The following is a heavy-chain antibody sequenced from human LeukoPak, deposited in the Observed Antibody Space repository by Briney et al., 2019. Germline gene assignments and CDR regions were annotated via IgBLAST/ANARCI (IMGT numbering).Heavy chain of an antibody. CDR3: ARDLRWFGELWAFDI. Sequence: SETLSLTCTVSGGSISSYFWSWIRQPPGKGLEWIGYIYYSGTTSYNPSLKSRVTISVDTSKNQFSLKLSSVIAADTAVYYCARDLRWFGELWAFDIWGQGTMVTVSS. D-gene: IGHD3-10*01. J-gene: IGHJ3*02. CDR1: GGSISSYF. V-gene: IGHV4-59*12. CDR2: IYYSGTT.